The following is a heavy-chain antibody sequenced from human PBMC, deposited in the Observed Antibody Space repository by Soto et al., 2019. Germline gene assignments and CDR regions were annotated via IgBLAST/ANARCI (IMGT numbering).Heavy chain of an antibody. Sequence: QLQLQESGPGLVKPSEALSLTCSVSGGSISSSSYYWGWIRQPPGKGLEWIGSIYYSGSTYYNPSLKRRVTIYIDKSKNQCSLKLSSLTAAATAVYYCARLEGLATISYYFDFWGQGTLVTVSS. J-gene: IGHJ4*02. CDR3: ARLEGLATISYYFDF. D-gene: IGHD3-9*01. V-gene: IGHV4-39*01. CDR2: IYYSGST. CDR1: GGSISSSSYY.